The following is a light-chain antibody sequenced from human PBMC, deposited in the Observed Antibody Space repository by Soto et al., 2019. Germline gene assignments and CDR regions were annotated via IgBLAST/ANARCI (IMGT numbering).Light chain of an antibody. Sequence: DIHMTQSPSSVSASVGDRVTITCRASHGISSWLAWYQQKPGKAPKLLIYAASSLQSGVPSRFSGSRSGTDFTLTISNLQPEDFATYFSQQANSFPLTFGPGTKVDI. J-gene: IGKJ3*01. CDR1: HGISSW. CDR2: AAS. V-gene: IGKV1-12*01. CDR3: QQANSFPLT.